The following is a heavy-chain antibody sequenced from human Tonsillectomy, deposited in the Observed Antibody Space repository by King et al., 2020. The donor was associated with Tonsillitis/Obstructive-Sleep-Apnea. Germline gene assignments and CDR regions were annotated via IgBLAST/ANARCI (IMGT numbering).Heavy chain of an antibody. Sequence: VQLVESGGGLIQPGGSLRLSCAASGFTVSSNYMSWVRQAPGKGLEWVSVIYSGGSTYYAHSVKGRFTISRDNSKNTLYLQMTSLRAEDTAVYYCARDYSSGWSGGDAFDIWGQGTMVTVSS. D-gene: IGHD6-19*01. V-gene: IGHV3-53*01. CDR1: GFTVSSNY. CDR2: IYSGGST. CDR3: ARDYSSGWSGGDAFDI. J-gene: IGHJ3*02.